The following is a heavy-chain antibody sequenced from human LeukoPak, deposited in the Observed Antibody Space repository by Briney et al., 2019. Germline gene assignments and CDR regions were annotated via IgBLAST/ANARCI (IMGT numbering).Heavy chain of an antibody. J-gene: IGHJ4*02. V-gene: IGHV3-74*01. CDR1: GFTFSSSW. D-gene: IGHD4-11*01. CDR2: INSDESIT. Sequence: GGSPRLSCAASGFTFSSSWMYWVRQAPGKGLVWVSRINSDESITTYADSVKGRFTISRDNAKNTLYLQMNSLRAEDTAVYYCARGLVPGFLDYWGQGTPATVSS. CDR3: ARGLVPGFLDY.